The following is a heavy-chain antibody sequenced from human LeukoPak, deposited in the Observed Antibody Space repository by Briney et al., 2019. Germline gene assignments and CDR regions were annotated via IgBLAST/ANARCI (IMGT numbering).Heavy chain of an antibody. CDR2: IHTSGDT. Sequence: SETLSLTCTVSGDSISSGRYYWLWLRQPAGKALEWIGRIHTSGDTNYSPSLKSRVTISRDTSKNQFSLRLTSVAAADTAVYYCVRDWNGDYFDYWGQGTLVSVSS. D-gene: IGHD1-1*01. CDR1: GDSISSGRYY. V-gene: IGHV4-61*02. J-gene: IGHJ4*02. CDR3: VRDWNGDYFDY.